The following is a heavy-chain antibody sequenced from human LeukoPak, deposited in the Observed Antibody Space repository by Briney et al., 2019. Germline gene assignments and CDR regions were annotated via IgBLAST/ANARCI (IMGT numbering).Heavy chain of an antibody. Sequence: GGSLRLSCTASGFTVGDYAMNWVRQAPGKGLEWVCFIRSKASGGTTEYAASVKGRFTISRDDSKSIAYLQMDSLRTEDTAVYYCTRIIDARMDVWGQGTTVTVSS. CDR3: TRIIDARMDV. J-gene: IGHJ6*02. V-gene: IGHV3-49*04. CDR1: GFTVGDYA. CDR2: IRSKASGGTT. D-gene: IGHD2-2*01.